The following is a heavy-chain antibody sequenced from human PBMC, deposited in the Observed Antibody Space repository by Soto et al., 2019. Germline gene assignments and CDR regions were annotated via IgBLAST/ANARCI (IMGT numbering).Heavy chain of an antibody. CDR2: ISNDGSNK. CDR1: GFTFSNYG. V-gene: IGHV3-30*03. Sequence: PGGSLRLSCAVSGFTFSNYGMHWVLQAPGKGLEWVAVISNDGSNKNHADSVKGRFTISRDNSRNTLFLQMNSLRPDDTAVYYCARDRVQIWLYVGIFDDWGQGTMVTVSS. D-gene: IGHD3-9*01. J-gene: IGHJ4*02. CDR3: ARDRVQIWLYVGIFDD.